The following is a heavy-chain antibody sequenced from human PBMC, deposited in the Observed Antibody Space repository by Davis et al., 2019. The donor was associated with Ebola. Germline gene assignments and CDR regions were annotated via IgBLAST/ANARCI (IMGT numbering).Heavy chain of an antibody. CDR2: ISAYNGNT. D-gene: IGHD4-17*01. CDR3: ARDPLATVTTRGYYYYGMDV. J-gene: IGHJ6*02. CDR1: GYTFTSYG. V-gene: IGHV1-18*01. Sequence: AASVKVSCKASGYTFTSYGISWVRQAPGQGLEWMGWISAYNGNTNYAQKLQGRVTMTTDTSTSTAYMELSSLRSEDTAVYYCARDPLATVTTRGYYYYGMDVWGQGTTVTVSS.